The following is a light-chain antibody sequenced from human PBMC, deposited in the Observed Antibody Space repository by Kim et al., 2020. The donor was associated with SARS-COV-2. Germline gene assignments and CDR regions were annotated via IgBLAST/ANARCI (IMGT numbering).Light chain of an antibody. CDR1: KLGDKY. J-gene: IGLJ2*01. Sequence: SYELTQPPSVCVSPGQTASITCSGEKLGDKYACWYQQKPGQSPVLDIYQDSKRPSGIPVRFSGSNSVNTATLTISGTQAMVEADYYCQALDSSTVVFGGGTQLTFL. CDR2: QDS. CDR3: QALDSSTVV. V-gene: IGLV3-1*01.